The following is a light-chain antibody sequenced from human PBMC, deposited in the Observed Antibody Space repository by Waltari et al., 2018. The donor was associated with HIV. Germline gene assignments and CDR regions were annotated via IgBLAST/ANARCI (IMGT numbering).Light chain of an antibody. CDR1: SSNIGSNA. Sequence: QSVLTQPPSASGPPGQRVTLSCSGISSNIGSNAVNWYQQLPETAPKLLIYDTNRRPSGVSDRFSASKSGTSASLAITGLQSEDEADYYCATWDDRVSGWVFGGGTKLT. CDR2: DTN. V-gene: IGLV1-44*01. CDR3: ATWDDRVSGWV. J-gene: IGLJ3*02.